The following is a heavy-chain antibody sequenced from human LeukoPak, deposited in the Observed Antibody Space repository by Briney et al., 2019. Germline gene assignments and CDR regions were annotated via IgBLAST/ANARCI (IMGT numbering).Heavy chain of an antibody. D-gene: IGHD3-22*01. Sequence: GGSLRLSCAASGFTFSSYAMSWVRQAPGKGLEWVSAISGSGGSTYYADSVKGRFTISRDNSKNTLYLQMNSLRAEDTAVYYCAKEDMMYYYDSSGSSFDYWGQGTLVTVSS. J-gene: IGHJ4*02. CDR1: GFTFSSYA. CDR3: AKEDMMYYYDSSGSSFDY. CDR2: ISGSGGST. V-gene: IGHV3-23*01.